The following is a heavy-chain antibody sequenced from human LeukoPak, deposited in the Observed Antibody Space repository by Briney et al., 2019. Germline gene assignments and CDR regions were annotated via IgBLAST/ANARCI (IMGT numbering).Heavy chain of an antibody. CDR1: GYTLTELS. J-gene: IGHJ4*02. CDR2: FDPEDGET. Sequence: GASVKVSCKVSGYTLTELSMHWVRQAPGKGLEWMGGFDPEDGETIYAQKFQGRVTMTRNTSISTAYMELSSLRSEDTAVYYRARASSSWYWGTTKPFDYWGQGTLVTVSS. V-gene: IGHV1-24*01. CDR3: ARASSSWYWGTTKPFDY. D-gene: IGHD6-13*01.